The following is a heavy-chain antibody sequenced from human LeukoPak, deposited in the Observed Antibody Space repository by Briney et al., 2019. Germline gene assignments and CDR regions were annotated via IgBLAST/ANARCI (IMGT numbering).Heavy chain of an antibody. V-gene: IGHV4-39*01. D-gene: IGHD3-10*01. Sequence: PSETLSLTCAVYGGSISSSSYYWGWIRQPPGKGLEWIGNIYYSGSTYCNPSLKSRVTISVDTSKNQFSLKLSAVTAADTAVYYCASVRRGFGESSKYYSYYYMDVWGNGTTVTISS. CDR1: GGSISSSSYY. CDR3: ASVRRGFGESSKYYSYYYMDV. CDR2: IYYSGST. J-gene: IGHJ6*03.